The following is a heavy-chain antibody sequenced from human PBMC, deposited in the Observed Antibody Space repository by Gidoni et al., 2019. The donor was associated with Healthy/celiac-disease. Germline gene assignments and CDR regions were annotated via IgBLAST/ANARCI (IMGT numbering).Heavy chain of an antibody. CDR3: ARHVTVWYFDL. J-gene: IGHJ2*01. V-gene: IGHV4-59*01. CDR2: IYYSGST. Sequence: QVQLQASGPGLVKPSETLSLTCTVSGGSISSYYWSWIRQPPGKGLEWIGYIYYSGSTNYNPSLKSRVTISVDTSKNQFSLKLSSVTAADTAVYYCARHVTVWYFDLWGRGTLVTVSS. D-gene: IGHD2-21*02. CDR1: GGSISSYY.